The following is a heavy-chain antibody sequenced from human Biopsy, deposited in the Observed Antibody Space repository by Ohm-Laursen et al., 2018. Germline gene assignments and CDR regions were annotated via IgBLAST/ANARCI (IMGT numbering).Heavy chain of an antibody. CDR1: GFTFSTYT. CDR3: AKDRRTMRVWYFDL. V-gene: IGHV3-21*04. CDR2: ISRTSDFI. D-gene: IGHD4/OR15-4a*01. J-gene: IGHJ2*01. Sequence: SLRLSCSASGFTFSTYTMTWVRQAPGKGLEWVSSISRTSDFIYYADSVMGRLTISRDNSKNTLYLQLNSLRVEDTALYYCAKDRRTMRVWYFDLWGRGTLVTVSS.